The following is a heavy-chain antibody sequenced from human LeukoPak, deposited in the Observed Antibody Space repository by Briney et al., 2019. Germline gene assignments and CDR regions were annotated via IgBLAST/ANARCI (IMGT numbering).Heavy chain of an antibody. Sequence: SVKVSCKASGGTLSSYAISWVRQAPGQGLEWMGGIIPIFGTANYAQKFQGRVTITTDESTSTAYMELSSLRSEDTAVYYCARAGDIVVVPAANWFDPWGQGTLVTVSS. D-gene: IGHD2-2*01. CDR2: IIPIFGTA. CDR3: ARAGDIVVVPAANWFDP. V-gene: IGHV1-69*05. J-gene: IGHJ5*02. CDR1: GGTLSSYA.